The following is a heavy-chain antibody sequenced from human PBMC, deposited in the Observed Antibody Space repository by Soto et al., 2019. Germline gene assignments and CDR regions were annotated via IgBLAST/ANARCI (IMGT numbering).Heavy chain of an antibody. CDR3: TGGGWGWFDP. V-gene: IGHV3-11*01. CDR2: ISSSGSTI. Sequence: QVQLVESGGGLVKPGGSLRLSCAASGFTFSDYYMSWIRQAPGKGLEWVSYISSSGSTIYYADSVKGRFTISRDNAKNTLSRLMNSRRAEDAAVYYWTGGGWGWFDPWGQGTLVTVSS. J-gene: IGHJ5*02. D-gene: IGHD1-26*01. CDR1: GFTFSDYY.